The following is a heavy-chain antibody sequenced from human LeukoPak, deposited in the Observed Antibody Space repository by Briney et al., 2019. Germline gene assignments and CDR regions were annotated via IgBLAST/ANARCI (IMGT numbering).Heavy chain of an antibody. V-gene: IGHV4-59*01. CDR1: GASISSYY. CDR2: IYYSGSI. Sequence: SETLSLTCTVSGASISSYYWSWLRQPPGKGLEWIGDIYYSGSIKYNPSLKSRVTMSVDTSKNQFSLKLSSVTAADTAIYYCARENPSGYYNRPIDYWGQGTLVTVSS. D-gene: IGHD3-22*01. CDR3: ARENPSGYYNRPIDY. J-gene: IGHJ4*02.